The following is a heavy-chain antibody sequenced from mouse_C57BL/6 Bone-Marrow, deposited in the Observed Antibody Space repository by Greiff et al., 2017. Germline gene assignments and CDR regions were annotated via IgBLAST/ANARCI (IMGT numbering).Heavy chain of an antibody. CDR3: ALYYYGSIAY. Sequence: QVQLQQPGAELVRPGSSVKLSCKASGYTFTSYWMHWVKQRPIQGLEWIGNIDPSDIETHYNQKFKDKATLTVDKSSSTAYMQLSSLTSEDSAVYYCALYYYGSIAYWGQGTLVTVSA. CDR1: GYTFTSYW. V-gene: IGHV1-52*01. CDR2: IDPSDIET. J-gene: IGHJ3*01. D-gene: IGHD1-1*01.